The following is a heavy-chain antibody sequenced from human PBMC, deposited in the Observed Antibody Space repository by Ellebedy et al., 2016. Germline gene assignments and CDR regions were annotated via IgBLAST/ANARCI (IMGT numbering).Heavy chain of an antibody. Sequence: GGSLRLXXAASGFTFSSYSMNWVRQAPGKGLEWVSYISSSSSTIYYADSVKGRFTISRDNAKNSLYLQMNSLRAEDTAIYYCARKASRSGYDYCFDYWGQGTLVTVSS. D-gene: IGHD5-12*01. V-gene: IGHV3-48*04. CDR2: ISSSSSTI. CDR1: GFTFSSYS. CDR3: ARKASRSGYDYCFDY. J-gene: IGHJ4*02.